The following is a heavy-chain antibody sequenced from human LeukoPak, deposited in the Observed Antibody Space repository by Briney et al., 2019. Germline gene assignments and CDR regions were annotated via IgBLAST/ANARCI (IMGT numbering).Heavy chain of an antibody. V-gene: IGHV4-38-2*02. Sequence: SETLSLTCTVSGYYISSGYYWGWIRQPPGKGLEWIGNIHHTESTYNNPSLKSRLTISVDTSANQFSLKLNSVTAADTAVYFCASDAPGLLGYWGQGTLVTVSS. J-gene: IGHJ4*02. CDR3: ASDAPGLLGY. CDR1: GYYISSGYY. D-gene: IGHD2-15*01. CDR2: IHHTEST.